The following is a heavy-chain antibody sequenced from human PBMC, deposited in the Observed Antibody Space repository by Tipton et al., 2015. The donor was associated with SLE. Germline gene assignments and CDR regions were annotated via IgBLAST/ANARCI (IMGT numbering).Heavy chain of an antibody. J-gene: IGHJ6*02. Sequence: SLRLSCAASGFTFSSYAMHWVRQAPGKGLEWVAVISYDGSNKYYADSVKGRFTISRDNSKNTLYLQMNSVGTEDTAVYYCAKQDRRFLEWPNYYFAMDVWGQGTTVTVSS. CDR3: AKQDRRFLEWPNYYFAMDV. D-gene: IGHD3-3*01. CDR2: ISYDGSNK. V-gene: IGHV3-30-3*02. CDR1: GFTFSSYA.